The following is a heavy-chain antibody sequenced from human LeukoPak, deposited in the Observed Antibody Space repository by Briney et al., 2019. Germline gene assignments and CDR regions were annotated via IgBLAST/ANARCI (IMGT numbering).Heavy chain of an antibody. CDR2: IFYSGST. CDR3: ARALGAFDI. J-gene: IGHJ3*02. V-gene: IGHV4-61*05. CDR1: GYSISSGYY. Sequence: SETLSLTCTVSGYSISSGYYWGWIRQPPGKGLEWIGYIFYSGSTNYNPSLKSRVTISLDKSKNQVSLKLNSVTAADTAVYYCARALGAFDIWGQGTMVTVSS.